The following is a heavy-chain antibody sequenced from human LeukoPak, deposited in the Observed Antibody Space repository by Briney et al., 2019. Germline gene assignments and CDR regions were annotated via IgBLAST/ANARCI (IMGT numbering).Heavy chain of an antibody. Sequence: GGSLRLSCAASEFTFSSHWMSWVRQAPGKGLEWVSPISSSSSYIYYADSVKGRFTISRDNAKNSLYLQMNSLRAEDTAVYYCASGPGYYFDYWGQGTLVTVSS. CDR2: ISSSSSYI. D-gene: IGHD1-14*01. CDR3: ASGPGYYFDY. CDR1: EFTFSSHW. V-gene: IGHV3-21*01. J-gene: IGHJ4*02.